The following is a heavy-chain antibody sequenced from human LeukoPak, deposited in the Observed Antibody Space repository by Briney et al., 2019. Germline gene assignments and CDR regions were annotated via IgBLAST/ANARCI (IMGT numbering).Heavy chain of an antibody. D-gene: IGHD3-9*01. CDR3: AKVDDILTGHQSPYYYYYGMDV. V-gene: IGHV3-23*01. Sequence: GGSLRLSCAASGFTFSSYAMSWVRQAPGKGLEWVSAISGSGGSTYYADSVKGRFTISRDNSKNTLYLQMNSLRAEDTAVYYCAKVDDILTGHQSPYYYYYGMDVWGQGTTVTVSS. J-gene: IGHJ6*02. CDR2: ISGSGGST. CDR1: GFTFSSYA.